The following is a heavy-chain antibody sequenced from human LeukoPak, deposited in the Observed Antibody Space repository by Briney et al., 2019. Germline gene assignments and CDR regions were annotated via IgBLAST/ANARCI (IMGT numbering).Heavy chain of an antibody. J-gene: IGHJ6*03. CDR1: GFTFSSYE. D-gene: IGHD4-17*01. CDR3: ARGLRLLGYYYYMDV. Sequence: KPGGSLRLSCAASGFTFSSYEMNWIRQPPGKGLEWIGEIDHSGSTNYNPSLKSRVTISVDKSKNQFSLKLSSVTAADTAVYYCARGLRLLGYYYYMDVWGKGTTVTVSS. V-gene: IGHV4-34*01. CDR2: IDHSGST.